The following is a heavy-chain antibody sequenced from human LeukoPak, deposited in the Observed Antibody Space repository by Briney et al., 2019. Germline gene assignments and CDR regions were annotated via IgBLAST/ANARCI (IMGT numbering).Heavy chain of an antibody. CDR3: ARAPMTTVTTRGRAYFDY. Sequence: GGSLRLSCAASEFTFSSYAMSWVRQAPGKGLEWVSIISANGGGTYYADSVKGRFTISRDNSKNTLYLQMNSLRVEDTAAYHCARAPMTTVTTRGRAYFDYWGQGTLVTVSS. CDR2: ISANGGGT. V-gene: IGHV3-23*01. CDR1: EFTFSSYA. D-gene: IGHD4-17*01. J-gene: IGHJ4*02.